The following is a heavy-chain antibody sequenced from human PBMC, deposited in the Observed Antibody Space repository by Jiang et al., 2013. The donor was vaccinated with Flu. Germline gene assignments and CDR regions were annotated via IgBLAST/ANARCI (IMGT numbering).Heavy chain of an antibody. Sequence: KPTQTLTLTCTFSGFSLSTSGMCVIWVRQPPGKALEWLARIDWDDEKFYNTALKTRLTISKDTSKNLVVLTMTNMDPVDTATYYCARWFCSAGTCYGRGDALDIWGQGTMVTVSA. CDR1: GFSLSTSGMC. CDR3: ARWFCSAGTCYGRGDALDI. D-gene: IGHD2-15*01. V-gene: IGHV2-70*16. CDR2: IDWDDEK. J-gene: IGHJ3*02.